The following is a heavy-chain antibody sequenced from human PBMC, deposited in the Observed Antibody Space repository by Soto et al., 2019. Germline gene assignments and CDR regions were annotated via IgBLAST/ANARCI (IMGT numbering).Heavy chain of an antibody. D-gene: IGHD6-13*01. J-gene: IGHJ4*02. CDR3: ASLQVPGNFDY. CDR2: IYYSGDT. CDR1: GGSISSSNYY. Sequence: QLQLQESGPGLVKPSETLSLTCTVSGGSISSSNYYWAWVRQPPGKGLEWIANIYYSGDTYSHPXXXXXXXXSVDTSKNQFSLKLTSLTAADTAMYYCASLQVPGNFDYWGQGTLVTVSS. V-gene: IGHV4-39*01.